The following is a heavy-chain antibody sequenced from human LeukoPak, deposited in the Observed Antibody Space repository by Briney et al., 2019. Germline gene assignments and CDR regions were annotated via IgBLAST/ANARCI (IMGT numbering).Heavy chain of an antibody. CDR1: GGSFSSYF. CDR2: IYPSGNT. J-gene: IGHJ6*03. CDR3: AREDSGSYYNYYYFYMDV. V-gene: IGHV4-4*07. Sequence: SETLSLTCSVSGGSFSSYFWSWVRQPAGKGLEWIGRIYPSGNTNYNPSLKSRVALSVDTSKTQFSLRLSSVTAADTAVYYCAREDSGSYYNYYYFYMDVWGKGTTVTISS. D-gene: IGHD3-10*01.